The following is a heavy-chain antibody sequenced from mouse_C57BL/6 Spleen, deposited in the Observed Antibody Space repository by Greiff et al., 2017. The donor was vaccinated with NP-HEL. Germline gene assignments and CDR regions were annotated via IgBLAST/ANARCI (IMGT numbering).Heavy chain of an antibody. V-gene: IGHV5S21*01. D-gene: IGHD1-1*01. CDR3: ARDRRYDYGSSPFDD. CDR2: ISSGGNYI. CDR1: GFTFSSYA. Sequence: VQLKESEEGLVQPGGSLKLSCAASGFTFSSYAMSWVRQTPEKRLEWVAYISSGGNYIYYADPVKCRFTIYRANARNMLYLQMSSLKSEDTAMYYCARDRRYDYGSSPFDDWGQGTTVTVSS. J-gene: IGHJ2*01.